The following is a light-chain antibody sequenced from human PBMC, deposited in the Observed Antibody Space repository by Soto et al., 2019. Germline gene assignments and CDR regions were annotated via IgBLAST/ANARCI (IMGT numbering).Light chain of an antibody. J-gene: IGLJ1*01. V-gene: IGLV2-14*01. CDR3: SSYTSSSTYV. CDR1: SSDIGGYNS. CDR2: NVS. Sequence: QSVLTQPASVSGSPGQWIAISCTGTSSDIGGYNSVSWYQQHPGKAPKLMIYNVSNRPSGVSDRFSGSKSGNTASLTISGLQAEDEADYYCSSYTSSSTYVFGTGTKLTVL.